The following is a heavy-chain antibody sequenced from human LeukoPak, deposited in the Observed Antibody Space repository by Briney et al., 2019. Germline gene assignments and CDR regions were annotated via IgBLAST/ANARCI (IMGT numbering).Heavy chain of an antibody. CDR1: GYSFTCYW. CDR2: IYPGESDT. D-gene: IGHD3-22*01. Sequence: GESLKISCKGSGYSFTCYWIGWVRQMPGKGLEWMGIIYPGESDTRYSPSFQGQVTISADKSISTAYLQWSSLKASDTAMYYCARSASYYYDSSGYCPYWGQGTLVTVSS. CDR3: ARSASYYYDSSGYCPY. V-gene: IGHV5-51*01. J-gene: IGHJ4*02.